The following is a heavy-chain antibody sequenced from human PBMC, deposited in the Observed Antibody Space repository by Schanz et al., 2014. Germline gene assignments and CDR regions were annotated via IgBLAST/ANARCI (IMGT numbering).Heavy chain of an antibody. CDR3: AKDSRGSSFDMDV. CDR2: ISASGGST. V-gene: IGHV3-23*04. Sequence: EVQLVESGGGLVQPGGSLRLSCAASGFNFRSYPMSWVRQAPGKGLEWVSAISASGGSTYYADSVKGRFTISRDNSKNSLYLQMNSLRTEDTALYYCAKDSRGSSFDMDVWGQGTTVTVSS. CDR1: GFNFRSYP. J-gene: IGHJ6*02. D-gene: IGHD1-26*01.